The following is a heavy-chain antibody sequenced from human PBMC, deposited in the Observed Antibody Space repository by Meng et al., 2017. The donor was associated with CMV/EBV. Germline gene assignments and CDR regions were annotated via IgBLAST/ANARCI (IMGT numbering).Heavy chain of an antibody. CDR2: ISTSGST. CDR3: AREMPIAAAGCFDY. J-gene: IGHJ4*02. V-gene: IGHV4-4*07. CDR1: GGSISSYY. Sequence: QVRLLESGPGLVKPSEPLSLTCTVSGGSISSYYWSWIRQPAGKGLEWIGRISTSGSTNYNPSLKSRVTMSVDTSKNQFSLKLSSVTAADTAVYYCAREMPIAAAGCFDYWGQGTLVTVSS. D-gene: IGHD6-13*01.